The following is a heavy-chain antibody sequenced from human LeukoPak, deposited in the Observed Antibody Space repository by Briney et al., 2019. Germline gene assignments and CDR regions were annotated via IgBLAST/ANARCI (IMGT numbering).Heavy chain of an antibody. D-gene: IGHD3-10*01. J-gene: IGHJ3*02. V-gene: IGHV1-69*05. CDR2: ISPIFGTA. CDR1: GGTFSSYT. Sequence: GSSVKVSCKASGGTFSSYTISWVRQAPGQGLEWMGGISPIFGTANYAQKFQGRVTITTDESTSTAYMELSSLRSEDTAVYYCARDRYTYYYGSGSYNAFDIWGQGTMVTVSS. CDR3: ARDRYTYYYGSGSYNAFDI.